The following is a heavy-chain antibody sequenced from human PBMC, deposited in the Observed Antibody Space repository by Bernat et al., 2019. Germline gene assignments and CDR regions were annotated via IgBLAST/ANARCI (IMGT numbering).Heavy chain of an antibody. CDR2: ISYDGSNK. V-gene: IGHV3-30-3*01. J-gene: IGHJ4*02. CDR3: AREAMIVVGNFDY. D-gene: IGHD3-22*01. CDR1: GFTFSSYA. Sequence: QVQLVESGGGVVQSGRSLRLSCAASGFTFSSYAMHWVRQAPGKGLEWVAVISYDGSNKYYADSVKGRFTISRDNSKNTLYLQMNSLRAEDTAVYYCAREAMIVVGNFDYWGQGTLVTVSS.